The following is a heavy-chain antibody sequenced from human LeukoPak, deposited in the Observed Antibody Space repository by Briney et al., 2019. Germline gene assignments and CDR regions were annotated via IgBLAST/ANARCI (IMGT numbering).Heavy chain of an antibody. D-gene: IGHD1-1*01. CDR2: IYYSGST. V-gene: IGHV4-39*07. CDR1: GGSISSSSYY. CDR3: ARESRTEYYMDV. Sequence: SETLSLTCTVSGGSISSSSYYWGWLRQPPGKGLEWIGSIYYSGSTYYNPSLKSRVTISVDTSKNQFSLKLSSVTAADTAVYYCARESRTEYYMDVWGKGTTVTVSS. J-gene: IGHJ6*03.